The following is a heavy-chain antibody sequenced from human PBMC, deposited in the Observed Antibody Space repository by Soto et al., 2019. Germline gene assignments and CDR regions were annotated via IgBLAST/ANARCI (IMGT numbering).Heavy chain of an antibody. Sequence: QVQLMQSGAEVKTPGSSVKVSCKVSGGAFRTFAISWVRQAPGHGLEWMGGIIPVLGTTNYAQEFQGRVTITADESTSTAYMELRSLRSGDTAVFYCACDTPAAGTGAAFDYWGQGTLVTVSS. V-gene: IGHV1-69*01. CDR2: IIPVLGTT. CDR3: ACDTPAAGTGAAFDY. J-gene: IGHJ4*02. D-gene: IGHD6-13*01. CDR1: GGAFRTFA.